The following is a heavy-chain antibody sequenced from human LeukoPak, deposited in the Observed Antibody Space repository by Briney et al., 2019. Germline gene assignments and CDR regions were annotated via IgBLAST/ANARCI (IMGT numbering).Heavy chain of an antibody. CDR3: ARKGGTDY. Sequence: GGSLRLSCAASGFTFSRFGMNWVRQAPGKGLEWVSYISSTGSPIYYADSVKGRFTISRDNAKNSLYLQMNSLRDDDTAVYYCARKGGTDYWGQGTLVTVSS. V-gene: IGHV3-48*02. J-gene: IGHJ4*02. CDR2: ISSTGSPI. D-gene: IGHD2-15*01. CDR1: GFTFSRFG.